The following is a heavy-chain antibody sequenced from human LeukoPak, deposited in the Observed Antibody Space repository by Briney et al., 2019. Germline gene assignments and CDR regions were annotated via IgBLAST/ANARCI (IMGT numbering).Heavy chain of an antibody. CDR3: ATDVFDI. J-gene: IGHJ3*02. CDR2: MNPNSGNT. V-gene: IGHV1-8*01. CDR1: GYTFTSYD. Sequence: ASVKVSCKASGYTFTSYDINWVRQATGQGLEWMGWMNPNSGNTGYAQKFQGRVTMTEDTSTDTAYMELSSLRSEDTAVYYCATDVFDIWGQGTMVTVSS.